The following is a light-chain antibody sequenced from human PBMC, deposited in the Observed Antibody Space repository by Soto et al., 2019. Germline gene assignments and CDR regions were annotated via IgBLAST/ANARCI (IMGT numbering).Light chain of an antibody. J-gene: IGKJ4*01. CDR1: QSVSSY. CDR2: DAS. V-gene: IGKV3-11*01. CDR3: QHRSNWPLT. Sequence: IVLTQSPATLSLSPGERATLSCRASQSVSSYLGWYQQKPGQAPRLLIYDASNMATGIPARCSGSGSGTDFTLTISSLEPEDFAVYYCQHRSNWPLTFGGGTTVEIK.